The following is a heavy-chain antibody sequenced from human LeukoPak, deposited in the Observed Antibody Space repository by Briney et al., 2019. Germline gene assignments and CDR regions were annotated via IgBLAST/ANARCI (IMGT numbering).Heavy chain of an antibody. J-gene: IGHJ5*02. Sequence: GGSLRLSCAASGFTFSSYGMTWVRQAPGKGLEWVSTINTSGGTTYYTDSVKGRFTGSRDNSKNTLYLQMNSLRAEDTAVHYCAKGYNWHDRWGQGTLVTVSS. V-gene: IGHV3-23*01. CDR1: GFTFSSYG. CDR3: AKGYNWHDR. CDR2: INTSGGTT.